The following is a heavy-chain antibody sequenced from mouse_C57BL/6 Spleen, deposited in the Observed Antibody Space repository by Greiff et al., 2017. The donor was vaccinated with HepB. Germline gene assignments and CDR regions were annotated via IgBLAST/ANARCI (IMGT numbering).Heavy chain of an antibody. CDR2: INYDGSST. CDR3: ARARDSSGFDY. J-gene: IGHJ2*01. D-gene: IGHD3-2*02. CDR1: GFTFSDYY. Sequence: EVKLVESEGGLVQPGSSMKLSCTASGFTFSDYYMAWVRQVPEKGLEWVANINYDGSSTYYLDSLKSRFIISRDNAKNILDLQMSSLKSEDTATYYCARARDSSGFDYWGQGTTLTVSS. V-gene: IGHV5-16*01.